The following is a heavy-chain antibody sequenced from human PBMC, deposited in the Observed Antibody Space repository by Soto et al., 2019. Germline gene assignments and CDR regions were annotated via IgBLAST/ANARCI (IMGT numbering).Heavy chain of an antibody. CDR3: AKGPGDYYYGVDV. Sequence: PGGSLRLSCAGSGFTLDYYAMYWVRQSPGKGLEWVSGISWNSGSIGYADSVKGRFTISRDNAKNSLHLQMNSLRGEDTALYYCAKGPGDYYYGVDVWGQGTTVTVSS. D-gene: IGHD7-27*01. CDR1: GFTLDYYA. V-gene: IGHV3-9*01. J-gene: IGHJ6*02. CDR2: ISWNSGSI.